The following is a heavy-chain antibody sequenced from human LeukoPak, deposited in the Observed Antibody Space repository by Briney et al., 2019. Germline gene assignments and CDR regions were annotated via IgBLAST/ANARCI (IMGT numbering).Heavy chain of an antibody. V-gene: IGHV3-74*01. CDR3: TRGPSNYYGSGSYYFRGYYYGMDV. D-gene: IGHD3-10*01. CDR2: INSDGSST. CDR1: GFTFSSYW. J-gene: IGHJ6*02. Sequence: PGGSLRLSCAASGFTFSSYWMHWVRQAPGKGLVWVSRINSDGSSTSYADSVKGRFTISRDNAKNTLYLQMNSLRAEDTAVYYCTRGPSNYYGSGSYYFRGYYYGMDVWGQGTTVTVSS.